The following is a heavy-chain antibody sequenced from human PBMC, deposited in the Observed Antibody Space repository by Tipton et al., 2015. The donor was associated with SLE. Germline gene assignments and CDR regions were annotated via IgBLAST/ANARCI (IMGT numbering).Heavy chain of an antibody. CDR1: GGSISGYY. D-gene: IGHD3-10*01. CDR3: ARRSGISLIQGPFPAYFFDP. Sequence: TLSLTCTVSGGSISGYYWSWIRQPPGKGLEWIGYIYSSGSTNYNSSLWSRVTISVDTSKNQFSLKLSSVTAADTAVYFCARRSGISLIQGPFPAYFFDPWGQGTLVTLPS. CDR2: IYSSGST. V-gene: IGHV4-59*08. J-gene: IGHJ4*03.